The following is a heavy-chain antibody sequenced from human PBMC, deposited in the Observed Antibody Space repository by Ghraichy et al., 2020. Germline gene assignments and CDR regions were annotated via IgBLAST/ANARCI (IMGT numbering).Heavy chain of an antibody. CDR3: ARDRGYFDY. V-gene: IGHV3-33*01. J-gene: IGHJ4*02. D-gene: IGHD2-15*01. CDR2: IWYDGSNK. Sequence: GGSRRLSCAASGFTFSSYGMHWVRQAPGKGLEWVAVIWYDGSNKYYADSVKGRFTISRDNSKNTLYLQMNSLRDEDTAVYYCARDRGYFDYWGQGTLVTVSS. CDR1: GFTFSSYG.